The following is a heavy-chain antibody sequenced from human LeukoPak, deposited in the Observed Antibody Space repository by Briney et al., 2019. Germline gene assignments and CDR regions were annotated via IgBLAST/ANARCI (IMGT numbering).Heavy chain of an antibody. CDR3: AREMGSVYFDY. Sequence: GGSLRLSCAASGFSFGSYGIHWVRQTPGKGLEWVAVVSYDGSNKDYSDAVKGRFTISRDNSKNTVNLQMNSLRVEDTAVYYCAREMGSVYFDYWGQGTLVTVSS. V-gene: IGHV3-33*01. J-gene: IGHJ4*02. CDR2: VSYDGSNK. D-gene: IGHD3-10*01. CDR1: GFSFGSYG.